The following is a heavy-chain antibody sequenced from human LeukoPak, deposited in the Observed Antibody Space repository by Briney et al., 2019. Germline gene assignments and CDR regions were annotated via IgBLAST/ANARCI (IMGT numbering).Heavy chain of an antibody. CDR3: ARRYYYNLGSFPFDF. Sequence: PSETLSLTCAVSGGSISNYYWSWIRQPPGKGLEWIGYMYYSGSTNYNPSLKSRVTISVDTSKNQFYLNLSSVTAADTAVYYCARRYYYNLGSFPFDFWGQGTLVTVSS. J-gene: IGHJ4*02. V-gene: IGHV4-59*12. CDR2: MYYSGST. CDR1: GGSISNYY. D-gene: IGHD3-10*01.